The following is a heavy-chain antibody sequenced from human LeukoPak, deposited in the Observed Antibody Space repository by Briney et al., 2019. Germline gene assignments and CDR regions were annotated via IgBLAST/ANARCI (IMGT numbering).Heavy chain of an antibody. V-gene: IGHV3-23*01. CDR3: ARGSYGYCSSTSCYISGDAFDI. D-gene: IGHD2-2*02. J-gene: IGHJ3*02. CDR2: ISGSGGST. Sequence: GGSLRLSCAASGFTFSSYAMSWVRQAPGKGLEWVSAISGSGGSTYYADSVKGRFTISRDNSKNTLYLQMNSLRAEDTAVYYCARGSYGYCSSTSCYISGDAFDIWGQGTMVTVSS. CDR1: GFTFSSYA.